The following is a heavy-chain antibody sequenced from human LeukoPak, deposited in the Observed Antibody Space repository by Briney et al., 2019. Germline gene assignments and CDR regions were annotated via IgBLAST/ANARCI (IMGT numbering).Heavy chain of an antibody. V-gene: IGHV3-30*02. CDR2: IRYDGSNK. D-gene: IGHD6-19*01. CDR3: AKEVSSEIDY. CDR1: GFTFSSYG. Sequence: PGGSLRLSCAASGFTFSSYGMHWVRQAPGKGLEWVAFIRYDGSNKYYADSVKGRFTISRDNSKNTLYLQMNSLRAEDTAVHYCAKEVSSEIDYWGQGTLVTVSS. J-gene: IGHJ4*02.